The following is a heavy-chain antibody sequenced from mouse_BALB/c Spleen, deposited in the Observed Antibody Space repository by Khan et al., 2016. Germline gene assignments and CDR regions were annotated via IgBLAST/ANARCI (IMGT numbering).Heavy chain of an antibody. CDR1: GFDFSRYW. V-gene: IGHV4-1*02. J-gene: IGHJ4*01. D-gene: IGHD2-10*02. CDR3: ARQYGNYVGYAMDY. Sequence: EVKLLESGGGLVQPGGSLKLSCAASGFDFSRYWMSWVRQAPGKGLEWIGEINPDSSTINYTPSLKDKFIISRDNAKNTLYLQMSKVRSEDTALYYFARQYGNYVGYAMDYWGQGTSVTVSS. CDR2: INPDSSTI.